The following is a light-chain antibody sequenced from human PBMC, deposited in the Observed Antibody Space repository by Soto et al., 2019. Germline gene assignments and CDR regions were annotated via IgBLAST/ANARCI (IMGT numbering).Light chain of an antibody. CDR3: QQYNNWPAIT. Sequence: EIVLTQSPGTLSLSPGDGITLSCKASQSLRSSHLAWYQQKPGQAPRLLISGASTRVTGIPATFSGSGSGTEFTLTISSLQSEDFAIYYCQQYNNWPAITFGQGTRLEIK. V-gene: IGKV3D-15*01. J-gene: IGKJ5*01. CDR2: GAS. CDR1: QSLRSSH.